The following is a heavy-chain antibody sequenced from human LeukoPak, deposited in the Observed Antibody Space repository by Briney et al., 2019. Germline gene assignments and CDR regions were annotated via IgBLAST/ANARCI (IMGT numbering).Heavy chain of an antibody. Sequence: GGSLRLSCAASGFTFNSYSMNWVRQAPGKGLEWVSSISGSNSYIYYADSMKGRFTISRDNAKNSLYLQMNSLRAEDTAVYYCARDWPLKDYMGVWGKGTTVTISS. CDR2: ISGSNSYI. CDR3: ARDWPLKDYMGV. V-gene: IGHV3-21*01. CDR1: GFTFNSYS. J-gene: IGHJ6*03.